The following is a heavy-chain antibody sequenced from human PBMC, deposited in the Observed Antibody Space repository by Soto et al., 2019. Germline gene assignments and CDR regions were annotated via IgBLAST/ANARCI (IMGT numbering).Heavy chain of an antibody. D-gene: IGHD2-21*02. J-gene: IGHJ4*02. Sequence: PGESLKISCKGSGYSFTSYWIGWVRQMPGKGLEWMGIIYPGDSDTRYSPSFQGQVTISADKSISTAYLQWSSLKASDTAMYYCARRGVVTATEQYFDYWGQGTLVTVSS. CDR2: IYPGDSDT. CDR1: GYSFTSYW. V-gene: IGHV5-51*01. CDR3: ARRGVVTATEQYFDY.